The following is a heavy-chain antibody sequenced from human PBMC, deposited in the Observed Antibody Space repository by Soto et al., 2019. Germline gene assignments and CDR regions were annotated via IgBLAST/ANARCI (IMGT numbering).Heavy chain of an antibody. CDR1: GYSFTSYW. CDR2: IYRGDSDI. Sequence: GESLKISCKGSGYSFTSYWIAWVRQMPGKGLEWMGIIYRGDSDIRYSPSFQGQVTISTDNSRNTLYLQMNSLRAEDTAVYYCAKDLWFGELLYSSFDYWGQGTLVTVSS. J-gene: IGHJ4*02. D-gene: IGHD3-10*01. CDR3: AKDLWFGELLYSSFDY. V-gene: IGHV5-51*01.